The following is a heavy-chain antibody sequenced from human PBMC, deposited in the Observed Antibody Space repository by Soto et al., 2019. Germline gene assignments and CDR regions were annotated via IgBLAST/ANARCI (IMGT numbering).Heavy chain of an antibody. CDR1: GGSISSDAYY. J-gene: IGHJ4*02. V-gene: IGHV4-31*03. CDR3: ARDSVNCSGGSCYRDYFDY. D-gene: IGHD2-15*01. CDR2: IYYSGST. Sequence: QVQLQESGPGLVKPSQTLSLTCTVSGGSISSDAYYWNWIRQLPGKGLEWIGYIYYSGSTYYKPSLKRRVTISQDTSKNQFSLKLTSVTAADTAVYYCARDSVNCSGGSCYRDYFDYWGQGTLVTVSS.